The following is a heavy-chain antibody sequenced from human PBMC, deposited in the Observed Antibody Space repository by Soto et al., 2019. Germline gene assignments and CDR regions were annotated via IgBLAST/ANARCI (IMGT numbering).Heavy chain of an antibody. CDR3: AKGGSIVLMVYAIHWYFDL. D-gene: IGHD2-8*01. J-gene: IGHJ2*01. Sequence: EVQLLESGGGLVQPGGSLRLSCAASGFTFSSYAMSWVRQAPGKGLEWVSAISGSGGSTYYADSVKGRFTISGDNSKNTLYLQMNSLRAEDTAVYYCAKGGSIVLMVYAIHWYFDLWGRGTLVTVSS. CDR2: ISGSGGST. V-gene: IGHV3-23*01. CDR1: GFTFSSYA.